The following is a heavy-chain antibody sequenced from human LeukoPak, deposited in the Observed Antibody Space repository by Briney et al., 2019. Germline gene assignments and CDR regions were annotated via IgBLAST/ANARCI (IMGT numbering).Heavy chain of an antibody. V-gene: IGHV3-23*01. CDR3: AKADRSSTSCSSADY. D-gene: IGHD2-2*01. J-gene: IGHJ4*02. Sequence: SVKGRFTISGDNSKNTLYLQMNSLRAEDTAVYYCAKADRSSTSCSSADYWGQGTLVTVSS.